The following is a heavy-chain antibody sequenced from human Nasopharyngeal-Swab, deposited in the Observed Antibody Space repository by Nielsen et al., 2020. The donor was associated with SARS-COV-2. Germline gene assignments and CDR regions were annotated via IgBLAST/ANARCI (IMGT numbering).Heavy chain of an antibody. J-gene: IGHJ5*02. D-gene: IGHD6-19*01. V-gene: IGHV4-34*12. CDR3: ARISGRYWLDP. Sequence: SETLSLTCAVNGGSFSGYSWIWVRQLPGKGLEWFGQIIHSGSTNYNPSLKSPVTISADTSKNQLSLKVNSVTAADTAVYYCARISGRYWLDPWGQGTLVTVSS. CDR1: GGSFSGYS. CDR2: IIHSGST.